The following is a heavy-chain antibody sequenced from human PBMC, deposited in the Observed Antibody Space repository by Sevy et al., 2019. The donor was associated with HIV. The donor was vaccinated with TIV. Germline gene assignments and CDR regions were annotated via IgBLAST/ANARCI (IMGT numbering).Heavy chain of an antibody. V-gene: IGHV3-30-3*01. CDR1: GFAFNNYFA. D-gene: IGHD4-17*01. CDR3: ARPRANYVDHYFFFAMDV. CDR2: ISFDGSDK. Sequence: GGSLRLSCAASGFAFNNYFAMHWVRQAPGKGLEWVALISFDGSDKYYADSVKGRFTISRDNLKNTLFLQMNSLTTEDTAVYYCARPRANYVDHYFFFAMDVWGQGTTVTVSS. J-gene: IGHJ6*02.